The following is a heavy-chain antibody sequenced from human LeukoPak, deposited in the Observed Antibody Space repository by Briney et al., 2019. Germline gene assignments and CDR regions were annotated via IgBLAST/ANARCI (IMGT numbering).Heavy chain of an antibody. D-gene: IGHD4-17*01. V-gene: IGHV1-2*02. Sequence: GASVKVSCKASGYTFIDYYMHWVRQAPGQGLEWMGWINPNSGGTNYAQKFQGRVTMTRDTSISTAYMELSRLTSDDTAVYYCARDRDGAQGGYWGQGTLATVSS. CDR3: ARDRDGAQGGY. CDR1: GYTFIDYY. J-gene: IGHJ4*02. CDR2: INPNSGGT.